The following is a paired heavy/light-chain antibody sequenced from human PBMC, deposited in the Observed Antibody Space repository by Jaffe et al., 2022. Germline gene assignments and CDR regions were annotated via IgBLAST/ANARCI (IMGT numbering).Heavy chain of an antibody. D-gene: IGHD2-15*01. J-gene: IGHJ4*02. Sequence: EVQLLESGGGLVQPGGSLRLSCAASGFTFSSYAMSWVRQAPGKGLEWVSAISVSGGSTYYADSVKGRFTISRDNSKNTLYLQMNSLRAEDTAVYYCAKDLRYCSGGSCYQSAGYYFDYWGQGTLVTVSS. CDR1: GFTFSSYA. V-gene: IGHV3-23*01. CDR2: ISVSGGST. CDR3: AKDLRYCSGGSCYQSAGYYFDY.
Light chain of an antibody. V-gene: IGLV2-14*03. CDR1: SSDVGGYNY. Sequence: QSALTQPASVSGSPGQSISISCTGTSSDVGGYNYVSWYQQHPGKAPKLMIYDVSNRPSGVSNRFSGSKSGNTASLTISGLQAEDEADYYCSSYTSSATRVFGGGTKLTVL. CDR3: SSYTSSATRV. CDR2: DVS. J-gene: IGLJ2*01.